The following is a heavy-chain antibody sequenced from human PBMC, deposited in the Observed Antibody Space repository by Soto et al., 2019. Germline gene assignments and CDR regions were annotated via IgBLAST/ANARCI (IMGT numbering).Heavy chain of an antibody. V-gene: IGHV3-21*01. CDR3: AYLGRELNWFDP. CDR1: GFTFSSYS. J-gene: IGHJ5*02. D-gene: IGHD1-7*01. Sequence: PGGSLRLSCAASGFTFSSYSMNWVRQAPGKGLEWVSPISSSSSYIYYADSVKGRFTISRDNAKNSLYLQMNSLRAEDTAVYYCAYLGRELNWFDPWGQGTLVTVSS. CDR2: ISSSSSYI.